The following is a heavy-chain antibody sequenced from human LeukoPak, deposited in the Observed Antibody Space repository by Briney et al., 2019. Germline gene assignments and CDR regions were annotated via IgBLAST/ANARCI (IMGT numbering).Heavy chain of an antibody. D-gene: IGHD3-16*01. CDR3: AREPRGGGDYGMDV. CDR1: GFTFSSYD. V-gene: IGHV3-13*01. J-gene: IGHJ6*02. CDR2: IGTAGDT. Sequence: GGSLRLSCAASGFTFSSYDMHWVRQATGKDLEWVSAIGTAGDTYYPGSVKGRFTISRENAKNSLYLQMNSLRAGDTAVYYCAREPRGGGDYGMDVWGQGTTVTVSS.